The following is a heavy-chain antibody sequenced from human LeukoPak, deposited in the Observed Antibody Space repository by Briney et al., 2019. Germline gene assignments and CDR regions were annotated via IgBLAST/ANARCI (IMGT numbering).Heavy chain of an antibody. CDR2: TYYRSKWYN. CDR3: ARDWGLWAEADDAFDI. V-gene: IGHV6-1*01. CDR1: GDSVSSNSAA. Sequence: SQTLSLTCAISGDSVSSNSAAWNWIRQSPSRGLEWLGRTYYRSKWYNDYAVSVKSRITINPDTSKNQFSLQLNSVTPEDTAVYYCARDWGLWAEADDAFDIWGQGTMVTVSS. D-gene: IGHD4/OR15-4a*01. J-gene: IGHJ3*02.